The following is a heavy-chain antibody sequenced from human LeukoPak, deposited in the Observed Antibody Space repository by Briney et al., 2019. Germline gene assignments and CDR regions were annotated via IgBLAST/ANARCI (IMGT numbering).Heavy chain of an antibody. CDR1: GYTVTSYW. Sequence: GESLKISCKGSGYTVTSYWIDWVRQMPGKGLEWMGTIYPYDSTTRYSPSFQGQVTISGDKSSSTSYVQWRSLKASDTAMYYCATWEYSSAIMVVWGRRTRVTVSS. CDR3: ATWEYSSAIMVV. J-gene: IGHJ6*03. V-gene: IGHV5-51*01. CDR2: IYPYDSTT. D-gene: IGHD6-6*01.